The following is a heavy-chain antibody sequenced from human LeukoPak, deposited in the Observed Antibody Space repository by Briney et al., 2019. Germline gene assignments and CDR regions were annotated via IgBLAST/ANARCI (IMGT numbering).Heavy chain of an antibody. CDR2: IYTSGST. V-gene: IGHV4-4*07. CDR3: ARELGYCSGGSCYRSPFDY. J-gene: IGHJ4*02. Sequence: KPSETLSLTCTVSGGSISSYYWSWIRQPAGKGLEWIGRIYTSGSTSYNPSLKSRVTMSVDTSKNQFSLKLSSVTAADTAVYYCARELGYCSGGSCYRSPFDYWGREPWSPSPQ. CDR1: GGSISSYY. D-gene: IGHD2-15*01.